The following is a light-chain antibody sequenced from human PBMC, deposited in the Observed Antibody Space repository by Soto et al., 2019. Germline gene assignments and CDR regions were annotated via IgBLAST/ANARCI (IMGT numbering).Light chain of an antibody. V-gene: IGKV3-20*01. CDR2: GAS. CDR1: QSVSSSY. CDR3: QQYGSSGT. Sequence: EIVLTQSPGTLSLSPGERATLSCRASQSVSSSYLAWYQQKPGQAPRLLIYGASRRATGIPDRFSGSASGTDFTLTISRLEPEDFAVYYCQQYGSSGTFGQGAKVDI. J-gene: IGKJ1*01.